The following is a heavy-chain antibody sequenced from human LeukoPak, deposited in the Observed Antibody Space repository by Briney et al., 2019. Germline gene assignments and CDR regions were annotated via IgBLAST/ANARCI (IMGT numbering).Heavy chain of an antibody. J-gene: IGHJ4*02. Sequence: SETLSLTCTVSDDSITMYYWSWIRQPAGKGLEWIGRIYTSGSTNYNPSLKSRVTVSVDTSKNQFSLKLSSVTAADTAVYYCARDQYYYDSSGYLFDYWGQGTLVTVSS. CDR2: IYTSGST. V-gene: IGHV4-4*07. D-gene: IGHD3-22*01. CDR3: ARDQYYYDSSGYLFDY. CDR1: DDSITMYY.